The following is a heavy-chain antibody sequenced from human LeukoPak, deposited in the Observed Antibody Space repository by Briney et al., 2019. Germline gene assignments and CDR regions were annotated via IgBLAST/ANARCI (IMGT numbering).Heavy chain of an antibody. CDR3: ARDQGYSSSSEGWFDP. Sequence: GGSLRLSCAASGFTFSSYGMHWVRQAPGKGLEWVAVIWYDGSNKYYADSVKGRFTISRDNSKNTLYLQMNSLRAEDTAVYYCARDQGYSSSSEGWFDPWGQGTLVTVSS. CDR2: IWYDGSNK. CDR1: GFTFSSYG. D-gene: IGHD6-6*01. V-gene: IGHV3-33*01. J-gene: IGHJ5*02.